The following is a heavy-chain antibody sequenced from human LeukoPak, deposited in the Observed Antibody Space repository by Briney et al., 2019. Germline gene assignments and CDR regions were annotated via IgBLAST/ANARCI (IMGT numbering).Heavy chain of an antibody. J-gene: IGHJ4*01. CDR1: GFTVIDNY. D-gene: IGHD6-19*01. CDR3: VNCPRRQRVAVYYLDS. V-gene: IGHV3-66*01. Sequence: GGSLRLSCAAAGFTVIDNYVSWVRQAPGKGLEWVSTIYTGGSTYYADSVKGRFTISRDNSKNTLYLQMNSLRAEDTAVYYCVNCPRRQRVAVYYLDSWGHGTPVSVSS. CDR2: IYTGGST.